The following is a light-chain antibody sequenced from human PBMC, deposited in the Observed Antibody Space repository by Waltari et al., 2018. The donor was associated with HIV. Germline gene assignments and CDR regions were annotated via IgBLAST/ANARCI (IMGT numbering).Light chain of an antibody. CDR1: QTVTSNY. Sequence: EIVLTQSPGILSLSPGERATLSRRASQTVTSNYLAWYQQKPGQAPRLLIYGASSRATGIPDRFSGSGSGTDFTLSISRLEPEDFAVFYCQHYGGSPPVTFGGGTKVEIK. V-gene: IGKV3-20*01. CDR3: QHYGGSPPVT. CDR2: GAS. J-gene: IGKJ4*01.